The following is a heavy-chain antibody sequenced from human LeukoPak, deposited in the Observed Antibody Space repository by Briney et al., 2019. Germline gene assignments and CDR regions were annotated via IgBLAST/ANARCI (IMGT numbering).Heavy chain of an antibody. D-gene: IGHD4-17*01. J-gene: IGHJ4*02. V-gene: IGHV3-48*04. CDR3: GRDPRDYGDFTGGY. CDR1: GFTFSNYS. Sequence: PGGSLRLSCAASGFTFSNYSMNWVRQTPGKWLEWVLSISSSSRTIYYADSVRDRFTISRDNATNSLYLQMNSLRAQDTAVYYCGRDPRDYGDFTGGYWGQGPLVTVSS. CDR2: ISSSSRTI.